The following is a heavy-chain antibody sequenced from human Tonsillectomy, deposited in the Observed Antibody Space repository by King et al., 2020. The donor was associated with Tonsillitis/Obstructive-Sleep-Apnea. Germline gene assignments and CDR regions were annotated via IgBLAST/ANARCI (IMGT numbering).Heavy chain of an antibody. Sequence: VQLVESGGGLVQPGGSLRLSCAASGFTFSSYAMSWVRQAPGKGLEWVSAISGSGGSTYYADSVKGRFTISRDNSKNTLYLKMNSLRAEDTAVYYCAPPTGDIVVVPAAKWAFDIWGQGTMVTVSS. CDR3: APPTGDIVVVPAAKWAFDI. V-gene: IGHV3-23*04. CDR1: GFTFSSYA. CDR2: ISGSGGST. J-gene: IGHJ3*02. D-gene: IGHD2-2*01.